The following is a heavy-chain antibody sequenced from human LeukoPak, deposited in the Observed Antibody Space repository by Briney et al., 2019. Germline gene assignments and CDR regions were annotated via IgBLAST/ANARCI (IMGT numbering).Heavy chain of an antibody. CDR3: ARPGILGYCSGGSCSDAFDI. V-gene: IGHV5-51*01. D-gene: IGHD2-15*01. J-gene: IGHJ3*02. CDR2: IYPGDSDT. CDR1: GYSFTSYW. Sequence: RGESLKISCKGSGYSFTSYWIGWVRQMPGKGLEWMGIIYPGDSDTRYSPSFQGQVTISADKSISTAYLQWSSLKASDTAMYYCARPGILGYCSGGSCSDAFDIWGQGTMVTVSS.